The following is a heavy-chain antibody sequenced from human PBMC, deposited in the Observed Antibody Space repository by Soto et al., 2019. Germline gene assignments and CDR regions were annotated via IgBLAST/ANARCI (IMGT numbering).Heavy chain of an antibody. CDR2: INHSGST. V-gene: IGHV4-34*01. CDR3: ARGPRNMTPFDY. CDR1: GGSFSGYY. Sequence: SETLSLTCAVYGGSFSGYYWSWIRQPPGKGLEWIGEINHSGSTNYNPSLKSRVTISVDTSKNQFSLKLSSVTAADTAVYYCARGPRNMTPFDYWGQGSLVTVS. J-gene: IGHJ4*02.